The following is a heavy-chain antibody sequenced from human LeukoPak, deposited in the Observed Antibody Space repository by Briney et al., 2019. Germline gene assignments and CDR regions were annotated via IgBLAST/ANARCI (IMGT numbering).Heavy chain of an antibody. CDR3: ARDSRSSSWHYYYYMDA. D-gene: IGHD6-13*01. CDR2: IYTSGST. J-gene: IGHJ6*03. CDR1: GASIRSYY. V-gene: IGHV4-4*09. Sequence: SETLSLTCSVSGASIRSYYWSWIRQPPGKGLEWIGYIYTSGSTNYNPSLKSRVTMSVDTSKNQFSLKLSSVTAADTAVYYCARDSRSSSWHYYYYMDAWGKGTTVTVSS.